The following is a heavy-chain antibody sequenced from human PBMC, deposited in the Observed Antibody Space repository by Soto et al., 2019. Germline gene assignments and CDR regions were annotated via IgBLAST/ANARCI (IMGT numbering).Heavy chain of an antibody. Sequence: PGGSLRLSCAASGFTFSSYSMNWVRQAPGKGLEWVSSISSSSSYIYYADSVKGRFTISRDNAKNSLYLQMNSLRAEDTAVYYCARDRKWIDDYDILTGYYRPYWGQGTLVTVSS. CDR3: ARDRKWIDDYDILTGYYRPY. CDR1: GFTFSSYS. J-gene: IGHJ4*02. D-gene: IGHD3-9*01. CDR2: ISSSSSYI. V-gene: IGHV3-21*01.